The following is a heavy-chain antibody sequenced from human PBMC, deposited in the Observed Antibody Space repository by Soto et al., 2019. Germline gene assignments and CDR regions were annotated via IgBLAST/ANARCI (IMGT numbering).Heavy chain of an antibody. CDR3: AKAKRGILPTTTGGLDY. V-gene: IGHV3-23*01. J-gene: IGHJ4*02. CDR2: ISPTGGST. D-gene: IGHD4-4*01. Sequence: EVQLFESGGNLVQPGGSLRLSCAGSGFPFSTYAVSWVRQTPGKGLEWVSAISPTGGSTYYAASVRGRFTISRDNSKNTVFLQMSGLRAEDTAIYYCAKAKRGILPTTTGGLDYWGQGTVLSVSS. CDR1: GFPFSTYA.